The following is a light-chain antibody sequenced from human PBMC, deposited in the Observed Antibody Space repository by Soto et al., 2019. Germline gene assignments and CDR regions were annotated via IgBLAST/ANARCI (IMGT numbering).Light chain of an antibody. CDR2: TGS. CDR1: QAIDSW. V-gene: IGKV1-12*01. J-gene: IGKJ5*01. CDR3: QQRSNWPIT. Sequence: DIQMTQSPSSVSASVGARVTITCRASQAIDSWLAWYQKTQGEAPKLMIFTGSLLHRGVPPRFSGSGSGTDFTLTISSLQPEDFAVYYCQQRSNWPITFGQGTRLEIK.